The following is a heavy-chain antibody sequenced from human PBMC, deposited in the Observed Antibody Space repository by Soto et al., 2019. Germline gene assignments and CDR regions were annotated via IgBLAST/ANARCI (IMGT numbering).Heavy chain of an antibody. D-gene: IGHD6-13*01. CDR1: GYTFTGYY. CDR2: INPNSGGT. J-gene: IGHJ4*02. CDR3: AREEGVGGAAAGGFDY. Sequence: ASVKVSCKASGYTFTGYYMHWVRQAPGQGLEWMGWINPNSGGTNYAQKFQGWVTMTRDTSISTAYMELSRLRSDDTAVYYCAREEGVGGAAAGGFDYWGQGTLVTVSS. V-gene: IGHV1-2*04.